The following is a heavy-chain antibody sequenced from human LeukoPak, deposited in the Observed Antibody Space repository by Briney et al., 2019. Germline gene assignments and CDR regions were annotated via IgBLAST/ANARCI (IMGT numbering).Heavy chain of an antibody. CDR2: INPNSGGT. CDR3: ARVVRYFDWLLLDAFDI. Sequence: GASVKVSCKASGSTFTGYYMHWVRQAPGQGLEWMGWINPNSGGTNYAQKFQGRVTMTRDTSISTAYMELSRLRSDDTAVYYCARVVRYFDWLLLDAFDIWGQGTTVTVSS. V-gene: IGHV1-2*02. D-gene: IGHD3-9*01. CDR1: GSTFTGYY. J-gene: IGHJ3*02.